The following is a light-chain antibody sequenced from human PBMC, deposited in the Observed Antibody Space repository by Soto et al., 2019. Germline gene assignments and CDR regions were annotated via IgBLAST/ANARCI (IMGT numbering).Light chain of an antibody. J-gene: IGKJ1*01. Sequence: DIQMTQSPSSLSASVGDRVTITCRASQSISSYLNWYQQKPGKAPKLLIYAASSLQSGVPSRFSGSGSGTDFTLTISSLQPEDFATYYCQHSYSTPPTFGQGNKVEIK. CDR1: QSISSY. V-gene: IGKV1-39*01. CDR3: QHSYSTPPT. CDR2: AAS.